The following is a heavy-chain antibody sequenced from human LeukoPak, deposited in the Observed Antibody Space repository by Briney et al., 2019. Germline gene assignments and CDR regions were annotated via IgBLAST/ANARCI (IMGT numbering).Heavy chain of an antibody. CDR3: ARVTLYCSSTSCSPYYGMDV. CDR2: ISAYNGNT. CDR1: GYTFTGYY. Sequence: ASVKVSCKASGYTFTGYYMHWVRQAPGQGLEWMGWISAYNGNTNYAQKLQGRVTMTTDTSTSTAYMELRSPRSDDTAVYYCARVTLYCSSTSCSPYYGMDVWGQGTTVTVSS. J-gene: IGHJ6*02. V-gene: IGHV1-18*04. D-gene: IGHD2-2*01.